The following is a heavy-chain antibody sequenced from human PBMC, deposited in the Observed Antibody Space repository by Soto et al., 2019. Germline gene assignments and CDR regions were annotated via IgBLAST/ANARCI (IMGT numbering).Heavy chain of an antibody. CDR3: ARGYSSFDH. D-gene: IGHD4-4*01. CDR1: GFTLSDHY. V-gene: IGHV3-72*01. CDR2: SRNKANSYTT. J-gene: IGHJ4*02. Sequence: PGGSLRLSCAASGFTLSDHYMDWVRQAPGKGLEWVGRSRNKANSYTTEYAASVKGRFTISRDDSKNSLYLQMNSLKTEDTAVYYCARGYSSFDHWGQGTLVTVS.